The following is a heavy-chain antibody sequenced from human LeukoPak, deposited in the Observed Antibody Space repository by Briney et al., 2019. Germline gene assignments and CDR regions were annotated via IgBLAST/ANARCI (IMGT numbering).Heavy chain of an antibody. CDR2: ISSSGNII. J-gene: IGHJ4*02. CDR3: ARDSDSSGYYFDY. D-gene: IGHD3-22*01. V-gene: IGHV3-48*03. Sequence: GGSLRLSCAASGFTFSSYEMSWVRQAPGKGLEWVSYISSSGNIIYYADSVKGRFTISRDNAKNSLHLQMNSLRAEDTAVYYCARDSDSSGYYFDYWGQGTLVTVSS. CDR1: GFTFSSYE.